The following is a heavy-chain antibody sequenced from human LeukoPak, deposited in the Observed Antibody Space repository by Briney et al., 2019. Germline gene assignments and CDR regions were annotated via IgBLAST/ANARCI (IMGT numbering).Heavy chain of an antibody. CDR3: ARDRRYYYDSSGYYGSLENHYFDY. CDR2: ISSSSSDI. V-gene: IGHV3-21*01. Sequence: GGSLRLSCAASGFTFSSYSMNWVRQAPGKGLEWVSSISSSSSDIYYADSVKGRFTISRDNAKNSLYLQMNSLRAEETAVYYCARDRRYYYDSSGYYGSLENHYFDYWGQGTLVTVSS. CDR1: GFTFSSYS. D-gene: IGHD3-22*01. J-gene: IGHJ4*02.